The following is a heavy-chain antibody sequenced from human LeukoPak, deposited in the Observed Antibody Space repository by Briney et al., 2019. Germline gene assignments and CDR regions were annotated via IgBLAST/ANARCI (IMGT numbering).Heavy chain of an antibody. J-gene: IGHJ4*02. V-gene: IGHV3-74*01. Sequence: GGSLRLSCAASGFTFSSYAMHWVRQAPGKGLVWVSRITSDGSNTRYADSVKGRFTISRDNAKNTLYLQMNSLRAEDTAVYYCASQWLGSDYWGQGTLVTVSS. CDR1: GFTFSSYA. D-gene: IGHD6-19*01. CDR2: ITSDGSNT. CDR3: ASQWLGSDY.